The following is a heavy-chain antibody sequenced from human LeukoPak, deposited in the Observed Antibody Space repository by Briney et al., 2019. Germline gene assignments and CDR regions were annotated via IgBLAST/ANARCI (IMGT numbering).Heavy chain of an antibody. CDR1: GGSFSGYY. Sequence: SETLSLTCAVYGGSFSGYYWIWIRQPPGKGLEWIGEINHSGSTNYNPSLGGRVTMSVDTSKNQFSLRLSSVNAADTAVYYCARDILATSIAAPYYWGQGTLVTVSS. V-gene: IGHV4-34*01. CDR3: ARDILATSIAAPYY. D-gene: IGHD6-13*01. J-gene: IGHJ4*02. CDR2: INHSGST.